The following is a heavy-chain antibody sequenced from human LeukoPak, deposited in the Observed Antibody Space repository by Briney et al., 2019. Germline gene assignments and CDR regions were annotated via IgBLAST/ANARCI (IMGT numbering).Heavy chain of an antibody. D-gene: IGHD1-26*01. CDR3: AKYHSGGYRGNYFDY. J-gene: IGHJ4*02. V-gene: IGHV3-23*01. CDR2: ISGSGGST. CDR1: GFTFSSYA. Sequence: GGSLRLSCAASGFTFSSYAMSWVRQAPGKGLEWVSAISGSGGSTYYADSVKGRFTISRDNSKNTLYLQMNSLRAEDTAVYYCAKYHSGGYRGNYFDYWGQGTLVTVSS.